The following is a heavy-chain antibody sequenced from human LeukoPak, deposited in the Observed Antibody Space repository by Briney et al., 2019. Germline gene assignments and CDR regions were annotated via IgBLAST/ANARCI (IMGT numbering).Heavy chain of an antibody. D-gene: IGHD2-15*01. Sequence: ASVKVSCKASGYTFTSYAMHWVRQAPGQRLEWMGWINAGNGNTKYSQKFQGRVTITRDTSASTAYMELSSLRSEDTAVYYCAREGDCSGGSCYRYYYYYYGMDVWGQGTTVTVSS. V-gene: IGHV1-3*01. CDR1: GYTFTSYA. CDR3: AREGDCSGGSCYRYYYYYYGMDV. J-gene: IGHJ6*02. CDR2: INAGNGNT.